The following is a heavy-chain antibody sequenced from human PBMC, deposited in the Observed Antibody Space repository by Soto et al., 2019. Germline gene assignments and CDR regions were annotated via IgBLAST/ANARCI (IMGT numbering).Heavy chain of an antibody. J-gene: IGHJ6*02. CDR1: GYSLTSYW. CDR3: ARGWSGYSYLYYYYYGMDV. CDR2: IYPGDSDT. D-gene: IGHD3-3*01. V-gene: IGHV5-51*01. Sequence: GESLKISCKGSGYSLTSYWIGWVRQMPGKGLEWMGIIYPGDSDTRYSPSFQGQVTISADKSISTAYLQWSSLKASDTAMYYCARGWSGYSYLYYYYYGMDVWGQGTTVTVSS.